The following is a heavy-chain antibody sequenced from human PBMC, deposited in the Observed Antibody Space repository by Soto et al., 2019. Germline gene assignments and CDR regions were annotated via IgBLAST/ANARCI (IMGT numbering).Heavy chain of an antibody. CDR2: ISYDGSNK. V-gene: IGHV3-30-3*01. Sequence: GRSLRLSCAASGFTFSSYAMHWVRQAPGKGLEWVAVISYDGSNKYYADSVKGRFTISRDNSKNTLYLQMNSLRAEDTAVYYCARVPLRIAVDPWGAFDIWGQGTMVAVSS. CDR3: ARVPLRIAVDPWGAFDI. J-gene: IGHJ3*02. CDR1: GFTFSSYA. D-gene: IGHD6-19*01.